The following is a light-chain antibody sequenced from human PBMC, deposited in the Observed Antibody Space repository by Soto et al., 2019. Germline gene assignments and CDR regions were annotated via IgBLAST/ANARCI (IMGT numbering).Light chain of an antibody. V-gene: IGKV1-6*01. CDR1: QGIRND. CDR3: LQKYFYPFT. J-gene: IGKJ3*01. Sequence: ASHMTQSPSSLSASVGDRVTITCRARQGIRNDLDWFQQKPGKAPKLLIYAASNLQSGVPARFSGSGSGTDFTLTISSLQPEDFATYYCLQKYFYPFTFGPGTKVDIK. CDR2: AAS.